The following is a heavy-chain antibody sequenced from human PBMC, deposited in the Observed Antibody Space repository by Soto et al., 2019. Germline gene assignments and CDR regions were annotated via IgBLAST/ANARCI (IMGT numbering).Heavy chain of an antibody. CDR2: ISPYTDDP. CDR1: GNTFTNFG. D-gene: IGHD2-2*01. V-gene: IGHV1-18*01. Sequence: QVKLVQSGTEVKQPGASMKVSCSASGNTFTNFGVTWVRQAPGQGLEWMGWISPYTDDPSFAQKFQGRVTMTIDTSTSTAYLDLRSLTSDDTAVYYCARVIPGAEAWFHPWGQGTLVTVSS. J-gene: IGHJ5*02. CDR3: ARVIPGAEAWFHP.